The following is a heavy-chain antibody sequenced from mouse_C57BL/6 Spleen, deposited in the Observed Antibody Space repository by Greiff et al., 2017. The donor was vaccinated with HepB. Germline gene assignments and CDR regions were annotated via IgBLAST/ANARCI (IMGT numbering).Heavy chain of an antibody. CDR1: GYAFSSSW. J-gene: IGHJ2*01. CDR2: IYPGDGDT. Sequence: QVQLQQSGPELVKPGASVKISCKASGYAFSSSWMNWVKQRPGKGLEWIGRIYPGDGDTNYNGKFKGKATLTADKSSSTAYMQLSSLTSEDSAVYCCARSQDMNYWGQGTTLTVSS. CDR3: ARSQDMNY. D-gene: IGHD3-2*01. V-gene: IGHV1-82*01.